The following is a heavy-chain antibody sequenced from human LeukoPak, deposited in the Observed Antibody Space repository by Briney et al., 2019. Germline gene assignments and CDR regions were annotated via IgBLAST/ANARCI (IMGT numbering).Heavy chain of an antibody. J-gene: IGHJ4*02. Sequence: LETLSLTCTVSGGSISSYYWSWIRQPAGKGLEWIGRIYTSGSTNYNPSLKSRVTMSVDTSKNQFSLKLSSVTAADTAVYYCARISIGRSDGTTSDFDYWGQGTLVTVSS. V-gene: IGHV4-4*07. D-gene: IGHD1-7*01. CDR1: GGSISSYY. CDR2: IYTSGST. CDR3: ARISIGRSDGTTSDFDY.